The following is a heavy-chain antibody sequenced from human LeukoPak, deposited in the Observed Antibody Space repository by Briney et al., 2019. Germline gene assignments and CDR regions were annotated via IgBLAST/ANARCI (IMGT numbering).Heavy chain of an antibody. CDR3: ARGGVGKAARPMRFDY. Sequence: SETLSLTCAVYGGSFSGYYWSWIRQPPGKGLEWIGEINHSGSTNYNPSLKSRVTISVDTSKNQFSLKLSSVTAADTAVYYCARGGVGKAARPMRFDYWGQGTLVTVSS. CDR2: INHSGST. CDR1: GGSFSGYY. J-gene: IGHJ4*02. V-gene: IGHV4-34*01. D-gene: IGHD6-6*01.